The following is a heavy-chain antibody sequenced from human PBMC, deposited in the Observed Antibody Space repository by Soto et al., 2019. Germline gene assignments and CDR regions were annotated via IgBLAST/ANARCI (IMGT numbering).Heavy chain of an antibody. J-gene: IGHJ6*02. CDR2: TYYRSKWYN. Sequence: QTLSLTSAISGDSVSSNSAAWNWIMQSPSRGLEWLGRTYYRSKWYNDYAVSVKSRITINPDTSKNQFSLQLNSVTPEDTAVYYCARDQVDSSGYGDYYYYGMDVWGQGTTVTVSS. V-gene: IGHV6-1*01. D-gene: IGHD3-22*01. CDR1: GDSVSSNSAA. CDR3: ARDQVDSSGYGDYYYYGMDV.